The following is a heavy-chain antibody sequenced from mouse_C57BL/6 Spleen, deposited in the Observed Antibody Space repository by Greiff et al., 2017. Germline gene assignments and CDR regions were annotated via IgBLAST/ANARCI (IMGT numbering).Heavy chain of an antibody. CDR2: IDPENGDT. V-gene: IGHV14-4*01. J-gene: IGHJ4*01. CDR3: TTDYGSNYAMDY. CDR1: GFNIKDDY. D-gene: IGHD1-1*01. Sequence: EVQVVESGAELVRPGASVKLSCTASGFNIKDDYMHWVKQRPEQGLEWIGWIDPENGDTEYASKFQGKATITADTSSNTAYLQLSSLTSEDTAVYYCTTDYGSNYAMDYWGQGTSVTVAS.